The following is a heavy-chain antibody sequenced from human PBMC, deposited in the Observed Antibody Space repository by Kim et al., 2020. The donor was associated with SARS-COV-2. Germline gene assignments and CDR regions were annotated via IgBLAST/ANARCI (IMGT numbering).Heavy chain of an antibody. J-gene: IGHJ6*02. CDR3: ARQRWFGELSEDYYYGMDV. CDR1: GYSFTSYW. Sequence: GESLKISCKGSGYSFTSYWIGWVRQMPGKGLKWMGIIYPGDSDTRYSPSFQGQVTISADKSISTAYLQWSSLKASDTAMYYCARQRWFGELSEDYYYGMDVWGQGTTVTVAS. D-gene: IGHD3-10*01. CDR2: IYPGDSDT. V-gene: IGHV5-51*01.